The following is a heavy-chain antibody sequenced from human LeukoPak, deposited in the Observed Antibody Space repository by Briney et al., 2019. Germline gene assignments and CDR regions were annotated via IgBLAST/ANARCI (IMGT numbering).Heavy chain of an antibody. CDR3: AKDWSGYYYGSGSYYYFDY. Sequence: PGRSLRLSCAASGFTFSSYGMHWVRQAPGKGLEWVAVISYDGSNKYYADSVKGRFTISRDNSKNTLYLQMNSLRAEDTAVYYCAKDWSGYYYGSGSYYYFDYWGQGTLVTVSS. V-gene: IGHV3-30*18. D-gene: IGHD3-10*01. CDR2: ISYDGSNK. J-gene: IGHJ4*02. CDR1: GFTFSSYG.